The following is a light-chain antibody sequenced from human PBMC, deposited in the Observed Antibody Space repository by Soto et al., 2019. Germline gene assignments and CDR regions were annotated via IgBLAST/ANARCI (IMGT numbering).Light chain of an antibody. J-gene: IGKJ5*01. CDR3: QQSYSTPPST. CDR1: HDISTF. V-gene: IGKV1-39*01. CDR2: EAS. Sequence: DIPLNQSPSLLSASIGDRVTITCRASHDISTFLAWYQQKPGKAPKLLIYEASTLQSGVPSRFSGSGSGTDFTLTISGLQPEDFATYYCQQSYSTPPSTFGQGTRLEIK.